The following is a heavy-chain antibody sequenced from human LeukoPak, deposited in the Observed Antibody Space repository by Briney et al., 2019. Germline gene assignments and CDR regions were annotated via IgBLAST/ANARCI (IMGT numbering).Heavy chain of an antibody. Sequence: GGSLRLSCAASGFTFSSYAMHWVRQAPGKGLEWVAVISYDGSNKYYADSVKGRFTISRDNAKNSLYLQMNSLRAEDTAVYYCARDLSHDSSGQQDYWGQGTLVTVSS. D-gene: IGHD3-22*01. J-gene: IGHJ4*02. CDR2: ISYDGSNK. CDR1: GFTFSSYA. V-gene: IGHV3-30*04. CDR3: ARDLSHDSSGQQDY.